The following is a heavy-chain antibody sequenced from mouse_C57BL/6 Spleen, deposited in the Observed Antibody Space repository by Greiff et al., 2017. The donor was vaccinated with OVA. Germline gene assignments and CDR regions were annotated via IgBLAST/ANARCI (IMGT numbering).Heavy chain of an antibody. D-gene: IGHD3-3*01. Sequence: VQLQQPGAELVKPGASVKLSCKASGYTFTSYWMQWVNQRPGQGLEWIGEIDPSDSYTNYNQKFKGKATLTVDTSSSTAYMQLSSLTSEDSAVYYCARDEGGFDYWGQGTTLTVSS. CDR3: ARDEGGFDY. CDR1: GYTFTSYW. V-gene: IGHV1-50*01. CDR2: IDPSDSYT. J-gene: IGHJ2*01.